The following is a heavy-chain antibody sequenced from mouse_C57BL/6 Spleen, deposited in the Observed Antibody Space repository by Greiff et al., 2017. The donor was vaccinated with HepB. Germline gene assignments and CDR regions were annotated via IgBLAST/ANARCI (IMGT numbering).Heavy chain of an antibody. CDR3: ARLGYDYGTWFAY. J-gene: IGHJ3*01. CDR2: LYPGSGST. D-gene: IGHD2-4*01. CDR1: GYTFTSYW. V-gene: IGHV1-55*01. Sequence: VQLQQPGAELVKPGASVKMSCKASGYTFTSYWITWVKQRPGQGLEWIGDLYPGSGSTNYNGKFKSKATLTVDTSSSTAYMQLSSLTSEDSAVSYCARLGYDYGTWFAYWGQGTLVTVSA.